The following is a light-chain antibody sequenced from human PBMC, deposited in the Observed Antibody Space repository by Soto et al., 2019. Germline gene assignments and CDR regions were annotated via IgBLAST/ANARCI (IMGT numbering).Light chain of an antibody. V-gene: IGLV6-57*04. Sequence: NFMLTQPHSVSESPGKTVTISCTRSSGSIASNYVQWYQQRPGSAPTTVIYEDNQRPSGVPDRFSGSIDSSSNSASLTISGLKTEDEADTNCQSYDSSNQVVFGGGTKLTAL. CDR3: QSYDSSNQVV. J-gene: IGLJ2*01. CDR2: EDN. CDR1: SGSIASNY.